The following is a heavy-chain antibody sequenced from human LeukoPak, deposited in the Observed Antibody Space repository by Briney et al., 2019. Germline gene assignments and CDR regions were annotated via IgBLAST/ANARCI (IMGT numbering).Heavy chain of an antibody. J-gene: IGHJ4*02. CDR3: ARDRTRGVDY. Sequence: SETLSLTCTVSGGYISSYYWSWIRQPAGKGLEWIGRIYTTGITNYNPSLKSRLTISVDKSKNQFSLKVSSVTAADTAVYYCARDRTRGVDYWGQGTLVTVSS. CDR2: IYTTGIT. CDR1: GGYISSYY. V-gene: IGHV4-4*07. D-gene: IGHD2-8*01.